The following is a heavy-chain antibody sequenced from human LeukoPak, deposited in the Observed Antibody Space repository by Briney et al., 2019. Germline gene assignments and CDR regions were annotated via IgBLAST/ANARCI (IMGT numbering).Heavy chain of an antibody. Sequence: ASVKVSRKASGYTFTGYYMHWVRQAPGQGLEWMGWINPNSGGTNYAQKFQGWVTMTRDTSISTAYMELSRLRSDDTAVYYCARADTTYGSGSYFTFDYWGQGTLVTVSS. J-gene: IGHJ4*02. D-gene: IGHD3-10*01. V-gene: IGHV1-2*04. CDR2: INPNSGGT. CDR3: ARADTTYGSGSYFTFDY. CDR1: GYTFTGYY.